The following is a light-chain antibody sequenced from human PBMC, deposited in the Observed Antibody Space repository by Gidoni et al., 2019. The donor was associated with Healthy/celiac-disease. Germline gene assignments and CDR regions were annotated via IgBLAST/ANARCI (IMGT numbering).Light chain of an antibody. Sequence: DIVFTQPSSPLSLSPGERATLSCRTRQIVSSYLAWYQQKPDQAPRLLFYDASNRATGLPARCSGSGSGTDYTLTISSLEPEDFAVYYCQQRSNWPAITFGRGTRVEIK. CDR2: DAS. V-gene: IGKV3-11*01. CDR3: QQRSNWPAIT. CDR1: QIVSSY. J-gene: IGKJ5*01.